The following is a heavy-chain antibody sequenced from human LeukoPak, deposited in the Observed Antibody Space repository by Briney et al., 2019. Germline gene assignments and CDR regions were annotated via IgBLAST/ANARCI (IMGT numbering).Heavy chain of an antibody. Sequence: ASVKVSCKASGYTFTGYYMHWVRQAPGQGLERMGWINPNSGGTNYAQKFQGRVTMTRDTSISTAYMELSRLRSDDTAVYYCARDRTSTTGTYYFDYWGQGTLVTVSS. CDR3: ARDRTSTTGTYYFDY. V-gene: IGHV1-2*02. CDR1: GYTFTGYY. CDR2: INPNSGGT. J-gene: IGHJ4*02. D-gene: IGHD1-1*01.